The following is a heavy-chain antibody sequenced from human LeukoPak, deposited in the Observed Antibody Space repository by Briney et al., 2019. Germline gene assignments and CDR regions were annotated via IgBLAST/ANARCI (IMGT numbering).Heavy chain of an antibody. D-gene: IGHD2-2*01. CDR1: GFSLSTSGMC. CDR2: IDWDDDK. J-gene: IGHJ6*04. CDR3: ARTPADTVVVPAAMRHYYYGMDV. V-gene: IGHV2-70*01. Sequence: SGPALVKPTQTLTLTCTFSGFSLSTSGMCVSWIRQPPGKALEWLALIDWDDDKYYSTSLKTRLTISKDTSKNQVVLTMTNMDPVDTATYYCARTPADTVVVPAAMRHYYYGMDVWGKGTTVTVSS.